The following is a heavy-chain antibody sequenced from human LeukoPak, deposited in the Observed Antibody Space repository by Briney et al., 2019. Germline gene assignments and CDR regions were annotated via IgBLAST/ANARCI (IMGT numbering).Heavy chain of an antibody. CDR2: IIPIFGIA. D-gene: IGHD6-13*01. J-gene: IGHJ5*02. CDR1: GGTFSSYA. CDR3: AIGYSSSWYGGSWFDP. Sequence: ASVKVSCKASGGTFSSYAISWVRQAPGQGLEWMGGIIPIFGIANYAQKFQGRVTITADKSTSTAYMELSSLRSEDTAVNYCAIGYSSSWYGGSWFDPWGQGTLVTVSS. V-gene: IGHV1-69*17.